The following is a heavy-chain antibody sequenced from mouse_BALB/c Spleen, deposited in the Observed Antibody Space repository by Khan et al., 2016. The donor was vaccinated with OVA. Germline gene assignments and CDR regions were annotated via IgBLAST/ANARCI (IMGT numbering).Heavy chain of an antibody. D-gene: IGHD1-1*01. Sequence: VQLQQSGAELARPGASVKMSCKASGYTFTSYTIHWIKKRPGQGLEWIGYINPSNGNTNYNQKFKDKATLTTDKSSTTAYLQLSSLTSDDSAVYICAREGDYDSKGGWFAYWGQGTLVTVSA. CDR3: AREGDYDSKGGWFAY. J-gene: IGHJ3*01. V-gene: IGHV1-4*01. CDR1: GYTFTSYT. CDR2: INPSNGNT.